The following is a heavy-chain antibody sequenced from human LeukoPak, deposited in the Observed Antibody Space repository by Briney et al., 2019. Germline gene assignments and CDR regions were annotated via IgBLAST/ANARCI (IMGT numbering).Heavy chain of an antibody. J-gene: IGHJ4*02. Sequence: PGGSLSLSCAASGFTFSSYEMNWVRQAPGKGLEWVSYISSSGSTIYYADSVKGRFTISRDNAKNSLYLQMNSPRAEDTAVYYCARVRYYYDSSDPDYWGQGTLVTVSS. D-gene: IGHD3-22*01. CDR3: ARVRYYYDSSDPDY. V-gene: IGHV3-48*03. CDR1: GFTFSSYE. CDR2: ISSSGSTI.